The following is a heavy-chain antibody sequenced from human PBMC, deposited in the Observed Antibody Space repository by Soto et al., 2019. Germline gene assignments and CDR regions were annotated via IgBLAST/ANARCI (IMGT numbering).Heavy chain of an antibody. CDR2: IYNSGST. Sequence: SETLSLTCPVSDGAIRSGGYYWSWIRQHPGKGLEWIGYIYNSGSTYYNPSLKSRVTTSVDSSQTHFSLKLTSVTAADSAFYYCARVHGAQSSLDYWGRGILVTVSS. CDR3: ARVHGAQSSLDY. V-gene: IGHV4-31*03. CDR1: DGAIRSGGYY. J-gene: IGHJ4*02. D-gene: IGHD6-19*01.